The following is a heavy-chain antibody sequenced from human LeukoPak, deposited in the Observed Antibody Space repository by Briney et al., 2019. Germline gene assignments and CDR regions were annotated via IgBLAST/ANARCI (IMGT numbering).Heavy chain of an antibody. Sequence: PGESLKISCQGSGSSFTSYWIGWVRQLPGKGLEWMGIIYPGDSDTRYSPSFQGQVTISADKSISTAYLQWSSLKASDTAMYYCARPYYYDSSGGSHDAFDIWGQGTMVTVSS. CDR1: GSSFTSYW. D-gene: IGHD3-22*01. CDR2: IYPGDSDT. J-gene: IGHJ3*02. V-gene: IGHV5-51*01. CDR3: ARPYYYDSSGGSHDAFDI.